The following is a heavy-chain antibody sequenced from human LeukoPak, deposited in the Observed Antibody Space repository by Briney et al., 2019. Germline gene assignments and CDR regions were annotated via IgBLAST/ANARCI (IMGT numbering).Heavy chain of an antibody. CDR1: GFTVTRNY. Sequence: GGSLRLSCAASGFTVTRNYMTWVRQAPGKGLEWVSSISSSSSYIYYADSVKGRFTISRDNAKNSLYLQMNSLRAEDTAVYYCARDALYYDSSGSPSTTWGQGTLVTVSS. V-gene: IGHV3-21*01. CDR2: ISSSSSYI. D-gene: IGHD3-22*01. CDR3: ARDALYYDSSGSPSTT. J-gene: IGHJ5*02.